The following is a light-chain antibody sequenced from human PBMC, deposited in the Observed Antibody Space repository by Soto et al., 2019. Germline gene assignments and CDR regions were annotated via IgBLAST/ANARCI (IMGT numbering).Light chain of an antibody. CDR2: GTS. Sequence: EIVMTQSPATLSGSPGERATLSCRASQSISTDLAWYQQIPGQAPRLLIYGTSTRSTGIPARFSGSGSGTEFTLTISSLQSEDFAVYYCQQYNNWPWTFGQGTKVDIK. CDR3: QQYNNWPWT. J-gene: IGKJ1*01. CDR1: QSISTD. V-gene: IGKV3-15*01.